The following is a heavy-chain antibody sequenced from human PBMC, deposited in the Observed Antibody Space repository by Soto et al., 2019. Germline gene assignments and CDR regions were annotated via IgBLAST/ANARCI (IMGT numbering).Heavy chain of an antibody. CDR3: VRDRVESCLPEYFPH. D-gene: IGHD2-15*01. CDR1: GFTVSSNY. J-gene: IGHJ1*01. V-gene: IGHV3-53*01. CDR2: IYSGGST. Sequence: EVQLVESGGGLIQPGGSLRLSCAASGFTVSSNYMSWVRQAPGKGLEWVSVIYSGGSTYYADSVKGRFTISRDNSKKTLYLPMKSLRAEEPAVYYCVRDRVESCLPEYFPHWGPGTLVTVSS.